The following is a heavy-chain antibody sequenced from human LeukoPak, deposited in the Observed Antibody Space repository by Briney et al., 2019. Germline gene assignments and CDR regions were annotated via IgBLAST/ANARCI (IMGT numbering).Heavy chain of an antibody. D-gene: IGHD3-22*01. CDR2: IRYDGSNK. Sequence: PGGSLRLSCAASGFTFDDYGMSWVRQAPGKGLEWVAFIRYDGSNKYYADSVKGRFTISRDNSKNTLYLQMNSLRAEDTAVYYCAKDQSITVIGGQEYYFDYWGQGALVTVSS. J-gene: IGHJ4*02. CDR1: GFTFDDYG. CDR3: AKDQSITVIGGQEYYFDY. V-gene: IGHV3-30*02.